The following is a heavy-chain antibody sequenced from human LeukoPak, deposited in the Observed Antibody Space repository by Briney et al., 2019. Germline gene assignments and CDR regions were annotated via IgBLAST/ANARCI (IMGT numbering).Heavy chain of an antibody. J-gene: IGHJ5*02. Sequence: GGSLRLSCAASGFTFSSYSMNWVRQAPGKGLEWVSSISSSSSYIYYADSVKGRFTISRDNAKNSLYLQMNSLRAEDTAVYYCARVIPLYCSGGSCYSGWFDPWGQGTLVTVSS. CDR1: GFTFSSYS. V-gene: IGHV3-21*01. CDR2: ISSSSSYI. D-gene: IGHD2-15*01. CDR3: ARVIPLYCSGGSCYSGWFDP.